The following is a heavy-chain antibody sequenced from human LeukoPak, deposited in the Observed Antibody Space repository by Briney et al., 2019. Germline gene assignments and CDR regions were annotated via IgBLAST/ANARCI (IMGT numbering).Heavy chain of an antibody. CDR3: ARGIASMNFDL. D-gene: IGHD6-13*01. J-gene: IGHJ2*01. Sequence: ASVKVSCKASGGTFSSYAISWVRQAPGQGLEWMGRIIPILGIANYAQKFQGRVTITADKSTSTAYMELSSLRSEDTAVYYCARGIASMNFDLWGRGTLVTVSS. CDR2: IIPILGIA. CDR1: GGTFSSYA. V-gene: IGHV1-69*04.